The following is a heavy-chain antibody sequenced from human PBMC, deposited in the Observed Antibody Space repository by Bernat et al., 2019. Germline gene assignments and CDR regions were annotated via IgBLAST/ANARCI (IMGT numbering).Heavy chain of an antibody. CDR1: GFSLSTSGMC. CDR2: IDWDDDK. Sequence: QVTLRESGPALVKPTQTLTLTCTFSGFSLSTSGMCVSWIRQPPGKALEWLARIDWDDDKYYSTSLKTRLTISKDTSKSRVVLTMTNMDPVDTATYYCARIDCSGGSCYSWVFDYWGQGTLVTVSS. J-gene: IGHJ4*02. D-gene: IGHD2-15*01. CDR3: ARIDCSGGSCYSWVFDY. V-gene: IGHV2-70*15.